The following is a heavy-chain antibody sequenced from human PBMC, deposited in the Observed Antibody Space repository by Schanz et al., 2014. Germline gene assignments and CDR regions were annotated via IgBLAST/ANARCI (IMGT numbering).Heavy chain of an antibody. Sequence: EVQLVDSGGGLVQPGGSLRLSCAASGFTVSNSYIHWVRQAPGKGLEWVSGISGSGGSTYDADSVKGRFTISRDNSKNTLYLQMNSLRAEDTAVYYCAKDHAGSDILTALGNWGQGTLVTVSS. J-gene: IGHJ4*02. D-gene: IGHD3-9*01. CDR3: AKDHAGSDILTALGN. CDR2: ISGSGGST. CDR1: GFTVSNSY. V-gene: IGHV3-23*04.